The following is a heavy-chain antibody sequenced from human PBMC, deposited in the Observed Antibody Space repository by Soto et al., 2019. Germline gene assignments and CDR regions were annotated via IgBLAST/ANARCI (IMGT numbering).Heavy chain of an antibody. Sequence: LKISCKGSGYSFTSYWIGWVRQMPGKGLEWMGIIYPGDSDTRYSPSFQGQVTISADKSISTAYLQWSSLKASDTAMYYCARQASSGWYYYYGMDVWGQGTTVTVSS. J-gene: IGHJ6*02. D-gene: IGHD6-19*01. CDR2: IYPGDSDT. CDR3: ARQASSGWYYYYGMDV. V-gene: IGHV5-51*01. CDR1: GYSFTSYW.